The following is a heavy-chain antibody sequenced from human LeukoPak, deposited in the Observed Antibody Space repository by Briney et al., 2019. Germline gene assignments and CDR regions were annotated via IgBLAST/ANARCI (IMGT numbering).Heavy chain of an antibody. CDR2: ISGSGDNR. Sequence: LPGGSLRLSCAASGFTFSSYAMSWVRQAPGKGLEWVSGISGSGDNRYYADSVKGRFTISRDNSKNTLYVQVNSLGTEDTAAYYCAKGSYYDSSGSFYFDYWGQGTLVTVSS. J-gene: IGHJ4*02. D-gene: IGHD3-22*01. V-gene: IGHV3-23*01. CDR3: AKGSYYDSSGSFYFDY. CDR1: GFTFSSYA.